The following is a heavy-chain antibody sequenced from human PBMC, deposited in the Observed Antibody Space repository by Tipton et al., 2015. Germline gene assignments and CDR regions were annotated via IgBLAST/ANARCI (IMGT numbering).Heavy chain of an antibody. Sequence: QLVQSGVEVKKPGASVKVSCRASGYTFRSYGVSWVRQAPGQGLEWMGWINPNSGGTNYAQKFQGWVTMTRDTSISTAYMELSRLRSDDTAVYYCAREIVGATDAFDIWGQGTMVTVSS. V-gene: IGHV1-2*04. CDR2: INPNSGGT. J-gene: IGHJ3*02. D-gene: IGHD1-26*01. CDR1: GYTFRSYG. CDR3: AREIVGATDAFDI.